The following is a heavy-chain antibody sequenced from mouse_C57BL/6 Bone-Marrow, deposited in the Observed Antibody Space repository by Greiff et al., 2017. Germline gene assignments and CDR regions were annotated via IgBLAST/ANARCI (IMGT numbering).Heavy chain of an antibody. CDR3: ARSIYYDYDHYAMDY. D-gene: IGHD2-4*01. Sequence: EVNVVESGGGLVQSGRSLRLSCATSGFTFSDFYMEWVRQAPGKGLEWIAASRNKANDYTTEYSASVKGRFIVSRDTSQSILYLQMNALRAEDTAIYYCARSIYYDYDHYAMDYWGQGTSVTVSS. CDR1: GFTFSDFY. V-gene: IGHV7-1*01. CDR2: SRNKANDYTT. J-gene: IGHJ4*01.